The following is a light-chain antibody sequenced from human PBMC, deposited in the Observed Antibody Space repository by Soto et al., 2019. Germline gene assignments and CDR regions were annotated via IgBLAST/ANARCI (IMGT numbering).Light chain of an antibody. V-gene: IGLV2-14*01. CDR2: EVS. Sequence: QSVLTQPASVSGSPGQSITISCTGTSSDVGGYNYVSWYQQHPGKAPKLMIYEVSNRPSGVSNRFSGSKSGNTASLTISGLQAEDEADYYCSSYAGSYTFARNVFGTGTKLTVL. CDR1: SSDVGGYNY. J-gene: IGLJ1*01. CDR3: SSYAGSYTFARNV.